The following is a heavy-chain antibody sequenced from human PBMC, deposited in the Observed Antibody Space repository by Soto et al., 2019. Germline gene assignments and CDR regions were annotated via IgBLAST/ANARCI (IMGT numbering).Heavy chain of an antibody. D-gene: IGHD1-1*01. CDR1: GFTFSVYW. CDR2: INSDGSST. V-gene: IGHV3-74*01. J-gene: IGHJ6*02. Sequence: GGSLRLSCAASGFTFSVYWMHWVRQAPGKGLVWVSRINSDGSSTGYADSVEGRVTISRDNAKHTLYLQMNSQRAEDTAVYDCERGRGRNLTLPYGMDVWGQGTTVTVSS. CDR3: ERGRGRNLTLPYGMDV.